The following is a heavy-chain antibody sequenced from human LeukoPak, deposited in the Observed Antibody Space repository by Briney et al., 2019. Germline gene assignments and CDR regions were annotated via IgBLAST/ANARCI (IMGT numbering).Heavy chain of an antibody. CDR2: IYDGGST. CDR1: GFAISSDH. D-gene: IGHD4-17*01. Sequence: AGGSLRLSCAASGFAISSDHMSWVRQAPGKGLEWVSVIYDGGSTYYADSVKGRFTISRDNSKNTLYLQMNTLRAEDTAVYYCARFYGVPGGWFDPWGQGTLVTVSS. V-gene: IGHV3-66*01. J-gene: IGHJ5*02. CDR3: ARFYGVPGGWFDP.